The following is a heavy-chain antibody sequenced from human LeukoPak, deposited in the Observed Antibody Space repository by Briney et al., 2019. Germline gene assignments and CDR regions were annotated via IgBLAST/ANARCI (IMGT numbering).Heavy chain of an antibody. CDR1: GFTFSNYA. D-gene: IGHD6-13*01. Sequence: GGSLRLSCAASGFTFSNYAMHWVRQAPGKGLEWVSAMSGSGGHMYYTDSVKGRFTISRDNSKNTLYLQMNSLRAEDTAVYYCAKDLAAAAGTVFGSIGYWGQGTLVTVSS. CDR2: MSGSGGHM. J-gene: IGHJ4*02. V-gene: IGHV3-23*01. CDR3: AKDLAAAAGTVFGSIGY.